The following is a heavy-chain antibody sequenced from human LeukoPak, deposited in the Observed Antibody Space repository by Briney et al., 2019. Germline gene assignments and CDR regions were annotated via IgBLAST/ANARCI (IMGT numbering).Heavy chain of an antibody. V-gene: IGHV3-30*18. D-gene: IGHD2-15*01. CDR2: ISYDVSNK. Sequence: GGSLRLSCAASGFTFSSYGMHWVRQAPGKGLEWVAVISYDVSNKYYADSVKGRFTISRDYSKNTLYLQMNSLRAEDTAVYYCAKDLFPYCSGGSCYVLDYWGQGTLVTVSS. CDR3: AKDLFPYCSGGSCYVLDY. CDR1: GFTFSSYG. J-gene: IGHJ4*02.